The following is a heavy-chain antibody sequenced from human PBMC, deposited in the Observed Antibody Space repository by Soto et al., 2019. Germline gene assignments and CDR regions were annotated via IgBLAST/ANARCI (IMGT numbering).Heavy chain of an antibody. J-gene: IGHJ4*02. V-gene: IGHV3-23*01. Sequence: EVQLLESGGGLVQPGGSLRLSCAASGFTFSSYAMSWVRQAPGKGLEWVSAISGSGGSTYYADSVKGRFTISRDNSKNTLYLQMNSLRAEDTAVYYCAKDLFITMIVVVITQRDYWGQGTLVTVSS. CDR2: ISGSGGST. CDR1: GFTFSSYA. CDR3: AKDLFITMIVVVITQRDY. D-gene: IGHD3-22*01.